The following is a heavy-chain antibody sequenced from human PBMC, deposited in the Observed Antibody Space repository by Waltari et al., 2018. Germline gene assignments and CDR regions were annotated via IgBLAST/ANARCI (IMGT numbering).Heavy chain of an antibody. D-gene: IGHD3-22*01. CDR2: IIPIFGTA. CDR3: ASNYYDSSGRLYAFDI. CDR1: GGTFSSYA. J-gene: IGHJ3*02. V-gene: IGHV1-69*12. Sequence: QVQLVQSGAEVKKPGSSVKVSCKASGGTFSSYAISWVRQGPGQGLEWMGGIIPIFGTANYAQKFQGRVTITADESTSTAYMELSSLRSEDTAVYYCASNYYDSSGRLYAFDIWGQGTMVTVSS.